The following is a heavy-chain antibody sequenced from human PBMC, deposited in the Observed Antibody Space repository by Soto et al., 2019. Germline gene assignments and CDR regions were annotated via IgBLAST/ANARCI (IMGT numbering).Heavy chain of an antibody. Sequence: SETLSLTCTVSGGSISSSSYYWGWIRQPPGKGLEWIGSIYYSGSTYYNPSLKSRVTISVDTSKNQFSLKLSSVTAADTAVYYCASPSDADTAMVTFTYWGQGTLVTVSS. V-gene: IGHV4-39*01. D-gene: IGHD5-18*01. CDR2: IYYSGST. J-gene: IGHJ4*02. CDR1: GGSISSSSYY. CDR3: ASPSDADTAMVTFTY.